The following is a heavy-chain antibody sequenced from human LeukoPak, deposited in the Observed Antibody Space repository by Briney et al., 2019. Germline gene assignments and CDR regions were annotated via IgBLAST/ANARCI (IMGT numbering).Heavy chain of an antibody. CDR3: AKAGGGIAAAGNWYFDL. CDR1: GFTFDDYT. J-gene: IGHJ2*01. D-gene: IGHD6-13*01. CDR2: ISWDGGST. V-gene: IGHV3-43*01. Sequence: PGGSLRLSCAASGFTFDDYTMHWVRQAPGKGLEWVSLISWDGGSTYYADSVKGRFTISRDNSKNSLYLQMNSLRTEDTALYYCAKAGGGIAAAGNWYFDLWGRGTLVTVSS.